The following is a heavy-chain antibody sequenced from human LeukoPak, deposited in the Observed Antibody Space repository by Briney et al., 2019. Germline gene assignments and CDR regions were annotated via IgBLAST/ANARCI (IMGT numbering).Heavy chain of an antibody. CDR3: ASTPAIWFGELF. CDR2: INHSGST. D-gene: IGHD3-10*01. CDR1: GGSFSGYY. V-gene: IGHV4-34*01. J-gene: IGHJ4*02. Sequence: SETLSLTCAVYGGSFSGYYWSWVRQPPGKGLEWIGEINHSGSTNYNPSLKSRVTISVDTSKNQFSLKLSSVTAADTAVYYCASTPAIWFGELFWGQGTLVTVSS.